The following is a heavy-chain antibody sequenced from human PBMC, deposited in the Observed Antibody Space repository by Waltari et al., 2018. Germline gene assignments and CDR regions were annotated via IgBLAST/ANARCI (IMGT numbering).Heavy chain of an antibody. CDR2: IRDDGSNK. Sequence: QVQLVESGGGVVQPGGSLRLSCAASGFTFSSYGMHWVRQAPGKGLEWVAFIRDDGSNKYYADSVKSRFTISRDNSKNTLYLQMNSLRAEDTAVYYCAKDESKYYYYYYMDVWGKGTTVTVSS. V-gene: IGHV3-30*02. J-gene: IGHJ6*03. CDR3: AKDESKYYYYYYMDV. CDR1: GFTFSSYG.